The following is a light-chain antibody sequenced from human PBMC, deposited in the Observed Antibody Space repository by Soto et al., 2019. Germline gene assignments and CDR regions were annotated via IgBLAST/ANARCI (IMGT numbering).Light chain of an antibody. V-gene: IGKV3-15*01. CDR2: EAS. CDR1: QGVSNN. J-gene: IGKJ2*01. Sequence: EIVMTQSPATLHVSPGESATLSCRTSQGVSNNLAWYQQKPGQAPRLLMYEASTRATSTPARFSGSGSETEFTLTISNLQSEDFAVYYCQQYNNWPPMYTFGQGTKLEIK. CDR3: QQYNNWPPMYT.